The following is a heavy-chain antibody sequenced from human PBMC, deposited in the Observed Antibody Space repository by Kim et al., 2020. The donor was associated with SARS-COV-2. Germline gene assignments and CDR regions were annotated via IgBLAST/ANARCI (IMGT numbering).Heavy chain of an antibody. V-gene: IGHV3-48*03. CDR2: ISSSGSTI. D-gene: IGHD2-8*01. J-gene: IGHJ4*02. Sequence: GGSLRLSCAASGFTFSSYEMNWVRQAPGKGLEWVSSISSSGSTIYYADSVKGRFTISRDNAKNSLYLQMNSLRAEDTAVYYCSRDRGTNYFDYWGQGTLVRVSS. CDR1: GFTFSSYE. CDR3: SRDRGTNYFDY.